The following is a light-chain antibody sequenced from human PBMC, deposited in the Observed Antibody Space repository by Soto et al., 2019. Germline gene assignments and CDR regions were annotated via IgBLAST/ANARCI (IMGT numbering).Light chain of an antibody. J-gene: IGKJ1*01. V-gene: IGKV3-15*01. CDR2: GAS. CDR1: QSVSSY. Sequence: EIVMTQSPATLSVSPGERATLSCRASQSVSSYLAWYQQKPGQAPRLLIYGASTRATGIPARFSGSGSGTEFTLTISSLQSEDFAVYYCQQSGTTYDQGTKVEIK. CDR3: QQSGTT.